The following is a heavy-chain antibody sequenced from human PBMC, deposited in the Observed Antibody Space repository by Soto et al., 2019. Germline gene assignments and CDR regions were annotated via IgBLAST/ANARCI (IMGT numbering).Heavy chain of an antibody. CDR3: ARSGHDSYLE. D-gene: IGHD2-21*01. J-gene: IGHJ4*02. V-gene: IGHV3-33*01. CDR2: IWYYGSNR. CDR1: VFTFISQC. Sequence: PVVSLRLSCISSVFTFISQCIHLFRQAPVSWLEWVAVIWYYGSNRYYADTVKGRFTISRDNSKNTVSLQMNSLRAEDTAVYYCARSGHDSYLEWGKGHRVTVSS.